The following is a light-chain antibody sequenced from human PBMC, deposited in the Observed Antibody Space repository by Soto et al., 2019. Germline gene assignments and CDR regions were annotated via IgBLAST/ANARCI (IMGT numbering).Light chain of an antibody. CDR3: QSYDSSLSVYV. CDR1: SSKIGTRYD. CDR2: GNK. Sequence: QSVLTQPPSVSGAPGQRVTISCTWSSSKIGTRYDIHWYQQLPGTAPKLLIYGNKNRPSGVPDRFSGSKSGTSASLAITGLQSEDEADYYCQSYDSSLSVYVFGNGTKVTVL. J-gene: IGLJ1*01. V-gene: IGLV1-40*01.